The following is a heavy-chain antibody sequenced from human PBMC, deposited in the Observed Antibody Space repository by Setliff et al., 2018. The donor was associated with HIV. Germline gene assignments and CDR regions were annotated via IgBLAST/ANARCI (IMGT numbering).Heavy chain of an antibody. CDR3: ATYSSSWPDY. D-gene: IGHD6-13*01. CDR1: GGSISSGTYY. Sequence: SETLSLTCIVSGGSISSGTYYWGWIRQPPGKGLEYIGSAFYSDNTYYNPSLKSRVTISVDTSKNQFSLKLSSVTAADTAVYYCATYSSSWPDYWGQGTLVTVSS. J-gene: IGHJ4*02. V-gene: IGHV4-39*01. CDR2: AFYSDNT.